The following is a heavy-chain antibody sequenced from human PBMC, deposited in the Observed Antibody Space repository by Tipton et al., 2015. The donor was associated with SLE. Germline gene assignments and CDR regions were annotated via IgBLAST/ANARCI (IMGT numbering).Heavy chain of an antibody. CDR3: ARDGPPGIAAAGTDAFDI. V-gene: IGHV1-2*02. J-gene: IGHJ3*02. Sequence: QLVQSGAEVKKPGASVKVSCKASGYTFTGYYMHWVRQAPGQGLEWMGWINPNSGGTNYAQKFQGRVTITRDTSASTAYMELSSLRSEDTAVYYCARDGPPGIAAAGTDAFDIWGQGTMVTVSS. CDR1: GYTFTGYY. CDR2: INPNSGGT. D-gene: IGHD6-13*01.